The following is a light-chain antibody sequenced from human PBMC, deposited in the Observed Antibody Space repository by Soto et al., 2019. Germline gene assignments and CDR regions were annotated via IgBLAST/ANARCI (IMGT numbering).Light chain of an antibody. CDR3: QQYTDSRT. V-gene: IGKV3-20*01. CDR1: QSVSSSY. CDR2: GAS. Sequence: LTQSLGSLTFYTEESASLSCRASQSVSSSYLAWYQQKPGQAPRLLIYGASSRATGIPDRFSGSGSGTDFTLTISRLEHDDFAVYYCQQYTDSRTFGRGTKVDI. J-gene: IGKJ4*02.